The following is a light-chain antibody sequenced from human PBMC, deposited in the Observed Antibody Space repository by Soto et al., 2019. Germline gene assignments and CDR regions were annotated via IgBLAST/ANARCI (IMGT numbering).Light chain of an antibody. J-gene: IGLJ1*01. CDR1: SSDVGGYNY. V-gene: IGLV2-14*01. Sequence: QSVRTQPASVSGSPGQSITISCTGTSSDVGGYNYVSWYQQHPGKAPKLMIYGASNRPSGVSNRFSGSKSGNTASLTISGLQAEDEADYYCSSYTSSSTDVFGTGTKVTVL. CDR3: SSYTSSSTDV. CDR2: GAS.